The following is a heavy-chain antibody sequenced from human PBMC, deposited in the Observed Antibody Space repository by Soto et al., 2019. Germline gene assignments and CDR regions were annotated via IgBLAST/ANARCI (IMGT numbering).Heavy chain of an antibody. D-gene: IGHD3-22*01. CDR3: AMERVVISGNEYYYYGMDV. Sequence: QVQLVESGGGVVQPGRSLRLSCAASGFTFSSYAMHWVRQAPGKGLEWVAVISYDGSNKYYADSVKGRFTISRDNSKNXLXXQMNSLRAEDTAVYYCAMERVVISGNEYYYYGMDVWGQGTTVTVSS. V-gene: IGHV3-30-3*01. CDR2: ISYDGSNK. J-gene: IGHJ6*02. CDR1: GFTFSSYA.